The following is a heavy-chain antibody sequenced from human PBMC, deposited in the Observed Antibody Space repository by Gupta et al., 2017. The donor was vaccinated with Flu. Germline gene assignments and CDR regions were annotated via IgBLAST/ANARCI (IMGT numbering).Heavy chain of an antibody. D-gene: IGHD5-24*01. V-gene: IGHV5-51*01. CDR3: ARHPRMATMPKGGFDY. J-gene: IGHJ4*02. CDR1: GYSVTSYW. CDR2: IYPGDSDT. Sequence: EVQLVQSGAEVKKPGESLKHSCTGSGYSVTSYWIGWVRQKPGNGLEWMGIIYPGDSDTRYSPSFQGQVTISADKSISTAYLQWSSLKASDTAMYYCARHPRMATMPKGGFDYWGQGTLVTGSS.